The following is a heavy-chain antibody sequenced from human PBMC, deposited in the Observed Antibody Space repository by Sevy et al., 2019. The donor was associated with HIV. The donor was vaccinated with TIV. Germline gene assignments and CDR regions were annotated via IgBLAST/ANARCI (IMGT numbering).Heavy chain of an antibody. CDR2: IYHSGST. D-gene: IGHD4-17*01. CDR1: GGSISSGGYS. V-gene: IGHV4-30-2*01. Sequence: SETLSLTCAVSGGSISSGGYSWSWIRQPPGKGLEWFGYIYHSGSTYYNPSLKSRVTISVDRSKNQFSLKLSSVTAADTAVYYGARDYGGNSGWFDPWGQGTLVTVSS. J-gene: IGHJ5*02. CDR3: ARDYGGNSGWFDP.